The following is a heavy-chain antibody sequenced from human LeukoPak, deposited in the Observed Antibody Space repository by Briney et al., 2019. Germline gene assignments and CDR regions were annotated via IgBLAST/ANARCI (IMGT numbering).Heavy chain of an antibody. D-gene: IGHD6-19*01. Sequence: SETLSLTCAVYGGSFSGYYWSWIRRPPGKGLEWIGEINHSGSTNYNPSLKSRVTISVDTSKNQFSLKLSSVTAADTAVYYCARESGSSGGLGFQHWGQGTLVTVSS. CDR2: INHSGST. CDR1: GGSFSGYY. J-gene: IGHJ1*01. V-gene: IGHV4-34*01. CDR3: ARESGSSGGLGFQH.